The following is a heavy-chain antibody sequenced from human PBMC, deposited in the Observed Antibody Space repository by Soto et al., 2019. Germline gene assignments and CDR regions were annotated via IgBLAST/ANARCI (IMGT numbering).Heavy chain of an antibody. CDR1: GFTFSSYA. V-gene: IGHV3-23*01. D-gene: IGHD3-22*01. CDR3: AKYPYDSSGYYYGY. J-gene: IGHJ4*02. Sequence: GGSLRLSCAASGFTFSSYAMSWVRQAPGKGLEWVSAISGSGGSTYYADSVKGRFTISRDNSKNTLYLQMNSLRAEDTAVYYCAKYPYDSSGYYYGYWGQGTLVTVSS. CDR2: ISGSGGST.